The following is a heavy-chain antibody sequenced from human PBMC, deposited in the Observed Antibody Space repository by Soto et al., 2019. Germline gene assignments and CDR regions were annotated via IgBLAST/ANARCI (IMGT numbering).Heavy chain of an antibody. D-gene: IGHD3-9*01. CDR2: IKGGEITT. CDR3: ARGTLTGYYANPYNWFDP. Sequence: GGSLRLSCEASGFTFSSYWIHWVRQTPEKGLVWVARIKGGEITTSYADSVKGRFTISRDNAKNTVYLQVNSLTAADTAVYYCARGTLTGYYANPYNWFDPWGQGTLVTVSS. V-gene: IGHV3-74*01. CDR1: GFTFSSYW. J-gene: IGHJ5*02.